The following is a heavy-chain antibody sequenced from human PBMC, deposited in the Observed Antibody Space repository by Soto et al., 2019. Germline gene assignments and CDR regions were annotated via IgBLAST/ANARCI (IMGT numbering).Heavy chain of an antibody. Sequence: QVPLVQSGAEVKKPGASVKVSCKASGYTFTSYGISWVRQAPGQGLEWMGWISAYNGNTNYAQKHQGRVTMTTDTSSSTAYMELRSLRSDDTAVYYCAGEGRSRSSGFFDYWGQGALVTVSS. J-gene: IGHJ4*02. CDR3: AGEGRSRSSGFFDY. V-gene: IGHV1-18*01. CDR1: GYTFTSYG. CDR2: ISAYNGNT. D-gene: IGHD6-25*01.